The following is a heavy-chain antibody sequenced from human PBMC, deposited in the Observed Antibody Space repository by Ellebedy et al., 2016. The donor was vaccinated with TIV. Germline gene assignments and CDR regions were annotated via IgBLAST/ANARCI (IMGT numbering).Heavy chain of an antibody. D-gene: IGHD6-6*01. CDR3: ARDKRRGAYSSSFWFDP. CDR1: GGSISSSSYY. Sequence: SETLSLTXTVSGGSISSSSYYWGWIRQPPGKGLEWIGSIYYSGSTNYNPSLKSRVTMSVDTSKNQFSLKLSSVTAADTAVYYCARDKRRGAYSSSFWFDPWGQGTLVTVSS. CDR2: IYYSGST. J-gene: IGHJ5*02. V-gene: IGHV4-39*07.